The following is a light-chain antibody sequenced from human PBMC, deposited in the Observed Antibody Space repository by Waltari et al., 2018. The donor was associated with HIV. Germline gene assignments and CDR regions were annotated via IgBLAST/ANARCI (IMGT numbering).Light chain of an antibody. J-gene: IGLJ3*02. CDR1: SSDVGGYIY. Sequence: QSDMTQPAPVPRSPGQSITLSCTGTSSDVGGYIYVSWYQQHPGKAPKLMIYDVSNRPSGVSNRFSGSKSGNTASLTISGLQAEDEADYYCSSYTSSSTPWVFGGGTKLTVL. CDR3: SSYTSSSTPWV. CDR2: DVS. V-gene: IGLV2-14*01.